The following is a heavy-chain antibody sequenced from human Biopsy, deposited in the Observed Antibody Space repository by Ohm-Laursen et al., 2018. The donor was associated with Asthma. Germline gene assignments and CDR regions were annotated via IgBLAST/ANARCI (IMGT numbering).Heavy chain of an antibody. CDR2: INTNSGTP. V-gene: IGHV7-4-1*01. J-gene: IGHJ4*01. CDR1: GYTFNSVA. D-gene: IGHD5-12*01. CDR3: TRAGSTFVADY. Sequence: ASVKVSCKASGYTFNSVAVMWVRQAPGQGLEWIGWINTNSGTPTYVQGFSGRFVFSLGPSVTTAYLQIDSLRSEDTGVYYCTRAGSTFVADYWGQGTLVTVSS.